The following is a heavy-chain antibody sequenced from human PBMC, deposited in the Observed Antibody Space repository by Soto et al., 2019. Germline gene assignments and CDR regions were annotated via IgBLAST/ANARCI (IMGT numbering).Heavy chain of an antibody. D-gene: IGHD3-22*01. CDR1: GGSISSGDYY. V-gene: IGHV4-30-4*01. J-gene: IGHJ5*02. CDR2: IYYSGST. CDR3: VSFYYDSSDYYTAGGFDP. Sequence: SETLSLTCTVSGGSISSGDYYWSWIRQPPGKGLEWIGYIYYSGSTFYNPSLKRRLSMLIDTSKNQFSLKLSSVTAADTAMYYFVSFYYDSSDYYTAGGFDPRGKETLVT.